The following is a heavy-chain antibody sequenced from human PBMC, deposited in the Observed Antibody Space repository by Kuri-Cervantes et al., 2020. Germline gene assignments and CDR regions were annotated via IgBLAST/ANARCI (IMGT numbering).Heavy chain of an antibody. CDR2: ISAYNGNT. V-gene: IGHV1-18*04. CDR3: ARGSWATKWFPYPYYPDAFDI. Sequence: ASVKVSCKASGYTFTGYYMHWVRQAPGQGLEWMGWISAYNGNTNYAQKLQGRVTMTTDTSTSTAYMELRSLRSDDTAVYYCARGSWATKWFPYPYYPDAFDIWGQGIMVTVSS. D-gene: IGHD1-26*01. J-gene: IGHJ3*02. CDR1: GYTFTGYY.